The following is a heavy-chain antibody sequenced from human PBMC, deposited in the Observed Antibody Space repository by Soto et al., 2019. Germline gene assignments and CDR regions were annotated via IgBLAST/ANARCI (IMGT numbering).Heavy chain of an antibody. V-gene: IGHV3-64*02. J-gene: IGHJ4*02. D-gene: IGHD3-22*01. CDR2: INDGGGAT. CDR3: ARVFYDSGGYYYDY. CDR1: GFTFRIYA. Sequence: GGSLRLSCAASGFTFRIYAMHWVRQAPGEGLEYVSAINDGGGATYYAASVKGRFTISRDNSKNTLYLQMGSLRAEDTAVYYCARVFYDSGGYYYDYWGQGILVTVSS.